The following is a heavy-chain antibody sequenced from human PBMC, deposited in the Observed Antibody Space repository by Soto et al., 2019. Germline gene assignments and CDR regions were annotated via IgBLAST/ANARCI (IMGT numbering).Heavy chain of an antibody. V-gene: IGHV3-23*01. D-gene: IGHD3-22*01. J-gene: IGHJ4*02. CDR3: ARDRSYYDSSGSYSPPY. Sequence: GGSLRLSCAAAEFTFSSYAMHWVRQAPGKGLEWVSAISGSAATTHFADSVKGRFTISRDNSKNTLYLQMNSLRAEDTAVYYCARDRSYYDSSGSYSPPYWGQGTLVTVSS. CDR1: EFTFSSYA. CDR2: ISGSAATT.